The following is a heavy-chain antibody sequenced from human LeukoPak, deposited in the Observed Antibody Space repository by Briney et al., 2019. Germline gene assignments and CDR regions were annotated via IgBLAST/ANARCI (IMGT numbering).Heavy chain of an antibody. CDR1: GFTFSSYA. CDR2: ISYDGSNK. Sequence: GRSLRLSCAASGFTFSSYAMHWVRQAPGKGLEWVAVISYDGSNKYYADSVKGRFTISRDNSKNTLYLQMNSLRAEDTAVYYCARDNDGAAAGSFDYWGQGTLVTVSS. D-gene: IGHD6-13*01. V-gene: IGHV3-30-3*01. CDR3: ARDNDGAAAGSFDY. J-gene: IGHJ4*02.